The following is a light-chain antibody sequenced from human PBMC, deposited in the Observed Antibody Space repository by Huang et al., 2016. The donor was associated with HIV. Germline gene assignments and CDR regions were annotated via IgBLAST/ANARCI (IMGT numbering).Light chain of an antibody. CDR3: MQALDTPRWT. CDR1: ESLLHSNGHNY. J-gene: IGKJ1*01. Sequence: IVMTQSPQLLSVTPGEPASISCRSSESLLHSNGHNYLDWYLQKPGQSPQLLIYLGSNRASGVPDRFSGTGSGTDFTLKISRVESEDVGVYYYMQALDTPRWTFGQGTKVEIK. CDR2: LGS. V-gene: IGKV2-28*01.